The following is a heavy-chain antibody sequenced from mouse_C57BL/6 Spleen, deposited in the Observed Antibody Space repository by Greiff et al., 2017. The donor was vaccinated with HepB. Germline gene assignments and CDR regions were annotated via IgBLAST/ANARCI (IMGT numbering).Heavy chain of an antibody. Sequence: EVMLVESGGGLVKPGGSLKLSCAASGFTFSSYAMSWVRQTPEKRLEWVATISDGGSYTYYPDNVKGRFTISRDNAKNNLYLQMSHLKSEDTAMYYCARERGLLLFAYWGQGTLVTVSA. V-gene: IGHV5-4*01. CDR3: ARERGLLLFAY. CDR2: ISDGGSYT. CDR1: GFTFSSYA. D-gene: IGHD1-1*01. J-gene: IGHJ3*01.